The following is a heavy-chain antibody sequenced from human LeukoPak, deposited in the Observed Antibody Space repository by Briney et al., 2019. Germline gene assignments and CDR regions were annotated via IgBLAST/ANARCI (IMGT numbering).Heavy chain of an antibody. CDR3: ASRANYCSSTSCYYYGMDV. Sequence: GESLKISCKGSGYSFTSYWIGWVRQMPGKGLEWMGIIYPGDSDTRYSPSFRGQVTISADKSISTAYLQWSSLKASDTAMYYCASRANYCSSTSCYYYGMDVWGQGTTVTVSS. V-gene: IGHV5-51*01. CDR2: IYPGDSDT. D-gene: IGHD2-2*01. CDR1: GYSFTSYW. J-gene: IGHJ6*02.